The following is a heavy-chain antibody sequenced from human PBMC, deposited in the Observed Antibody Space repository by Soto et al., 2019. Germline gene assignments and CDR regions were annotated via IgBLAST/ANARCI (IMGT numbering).Heavy chain of an antibody. J-gene: IGHJ4*02. V-gene: IGHV3-15*01. D-gene: IGHD2-15*01. Sequence: SLRLSCAASGFTFSNAWMSWVRQAPGKGLEWVGRIKSKTDGGTTDYAAPVKGRFTISRDDSKNTLYLQMNSLKTEDTAVYYCTTDQGPYCSGGSCYFDYWGQGTLVTVSS. CDR2: IKSKTDGGTT. CDR1: GFTFSNAW. CDR3: TTDQGPYCSGGSCYFDY.